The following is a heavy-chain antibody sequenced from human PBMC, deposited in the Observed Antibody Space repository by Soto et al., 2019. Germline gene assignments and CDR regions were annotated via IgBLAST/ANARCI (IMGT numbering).Heavy chain of an antibody. CDR1: GYTFTGYY. V-gene: IGHV1-2*02. CDR3: ARDIWADYGESHFDY. CDR2: INPNSGGT. Sequence: QVQLVQSGAEVKKPGASVKVSCKASGYTFTGYYMHWVRQAPGQGLEWMGWINPNSGGTNYAQKFQGRVTMTRDTSISTAYMELSRLRSDDTAVYYCARDIWADYGESHFDYWGQGTLVTVSS. D-gene: IGHD4-17*01. J-gene: IGHJ4*02.